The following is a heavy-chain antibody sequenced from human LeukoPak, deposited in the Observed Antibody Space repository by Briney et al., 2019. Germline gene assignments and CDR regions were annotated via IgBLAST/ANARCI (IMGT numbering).Heavy chain of an antibody. CDR2: INPSGGST. Sequence: ASVKVSCKASGYTFNNYGVGWVRQAPGQGLEWMGIINPSGGSTSYAQKFQGRVTMTRDTSTSTVCMELSSLRSEDTAVYYCAGGIPDEGFDPWGQGTLVTVSS. J-gene: IGHJ5*02. D-gene: IGHD1-14*01. V-gene: IGHV1-46*02. CDR3: AGGIPDEGFDP. CDR1: GYTFNNYG.